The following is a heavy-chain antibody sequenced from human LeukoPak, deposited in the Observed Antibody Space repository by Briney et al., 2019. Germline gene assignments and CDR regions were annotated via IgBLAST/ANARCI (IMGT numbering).Heavy chain of an antibody. CDR1: GFTLSSHT. CDR2: ISTNDI. Sequence: GGSLRLSCAASGFTLSSHTMSWVRPAPGGGREWVSAISTNDIPYADSVKGRFTISRDNAKNSLYLKMDSLRAEDTAVYYCASLPTAANYMDVWGKGTTVTVSS. J-gene: IGHJ6*03. D-gene: IGHD6-25*01. CDR3: ASLPTAANYMDV. V-gene: IGHV3-21*01.